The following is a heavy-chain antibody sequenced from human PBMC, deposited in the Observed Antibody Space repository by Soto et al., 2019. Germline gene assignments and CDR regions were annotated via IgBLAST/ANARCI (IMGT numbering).Heavy chain of an antibody. J-gene: IGHJ4*02. V-gene: IGHV1-2*04. CDR1: GYTFTGYY. CDR2: INPNNGGT. CDR3: ATLYCSTTSCQLDY. D-gene: IGHD2-2*01. Sequence: ASVKVSCKASGYTFTGYYMHWVRQAPGQGLEWMGWINPNNGGTNYAQKFQGWLTLTRDTSISTAYMELSRLRSDDTAVYYCATLYCSTTSCQLDYWGQGTLVTVSS.